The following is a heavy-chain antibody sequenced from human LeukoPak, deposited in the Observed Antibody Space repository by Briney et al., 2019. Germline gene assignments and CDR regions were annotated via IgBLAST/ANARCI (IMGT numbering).Heavy chain of an antibody. CDR3: ARDPVWFYYFDY. CDR1: GFTFSSYA. J-gene: IGHJ4*02. D-gene: IGHD3-10*01. CDR2: ISYDGSNK. V-gene: IGHV3-30-3*01. Sequence: GGSLRLSCAASGFTFSSYAMHWVRQAPGKGLEWVAVISYDGSNKYYADSVKGRFTISRDNSKNTLYLQMNSLRAEDTAVYYCARDPVWFYYFDYWGQGTLVTVSS.